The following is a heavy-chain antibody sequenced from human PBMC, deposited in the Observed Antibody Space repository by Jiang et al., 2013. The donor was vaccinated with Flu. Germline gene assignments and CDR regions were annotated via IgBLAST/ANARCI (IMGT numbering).Heavy chain of an antibody. CDR2: INTNTGNP. CDR3: ARRYSGSLLPLQY. D-gene: IGHD1-26*01. V-gene: IGHV7-4-1*02. Sequence: VKVSCKASGYIFNTYAMNWVRQAPGQGLEWMGWINTNTGNPTYAQAFTGRFVFSLDTSVSTTYLQISSLKAEDTAVYYCARRYSGSLLPLQYWGQGTLVTVSS. J-gene: IGHJ1*01. CDR1: GYIFNTYA.